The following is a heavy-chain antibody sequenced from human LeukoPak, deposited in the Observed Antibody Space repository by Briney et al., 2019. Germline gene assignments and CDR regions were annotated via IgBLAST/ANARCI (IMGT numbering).Heavy chain of an antibody. CDR2: IKSKTDGGTT. CDR3: TGHDYYDSSGYWPFDY. V-gene: IGHV3-15*01. Sequence: GGSLRLSCAASGFTFSNAWMSWVRQAPGKGLEWVGRIKSKTDGGTTDYAAPVKGRFTISRDDSKNTLYLQMNSLKTEDTAVYYCTGHDYYDSSGYWPFDYWGQGTLVTVSS. CDR1: GFTFSNAW. J-gene: IGHJ4*02. D-gene: IGHD3-22*01.